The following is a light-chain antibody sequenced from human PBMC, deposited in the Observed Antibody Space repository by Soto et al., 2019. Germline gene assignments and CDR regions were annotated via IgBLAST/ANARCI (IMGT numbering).Light chain of an antibody. CDR2: DVS. CDR1: SSDVGGYNY. V-gene: IGLV2-14*01. Sequence: QSALTQPASVSGSPGQSITISCTGTSSDVGGYNYVSWYQQHPGKAPKLLSDDVSNQPSGFSNRYSGSKSGNTASLTISGRQADDEADYYCRSYTSISTLLFGGGTQLTVL. J-gene: IGLJ2*01. CDR3: RSYTSISTLL.